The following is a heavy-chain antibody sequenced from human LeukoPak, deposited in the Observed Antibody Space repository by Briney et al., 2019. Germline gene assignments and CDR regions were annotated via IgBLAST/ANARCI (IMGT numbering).Heavy chain of an antibody. V-gene: IGHV1-8*03. CDR3: ARGVDPKTTTITFGGVIPDYYYYYMDV. J-gene: IGHJ6*03. Sequence: GASVKVSCTASGYTFTSYDINWVRQATGQGLEWMGWMNPNSGNTGYAQKFQGRVTITRNTSISTAYLELSSLRSEDTAVYYCARGVDPKTTTITFGGVIPDYYYYYMDVWGKGTTVTVSS. D-gene: IGHD3-16*02. CDR1: GYTFTSYD. CDR2: MNPNSGNT.